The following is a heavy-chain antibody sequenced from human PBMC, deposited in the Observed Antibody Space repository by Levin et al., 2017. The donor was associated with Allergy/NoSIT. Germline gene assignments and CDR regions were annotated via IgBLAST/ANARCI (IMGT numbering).Heavy chain of an antibody. D-gene: IGHD2-21*02. CDR2: ISYDGSNK. J-gene: IGHJ6*02. CDR1: GFTFSSYG. CDR3: AKDRVVTTYYYYGMDV. V-gene: IGHV3-30*18. Sequence: GESLKISCAASGFTFSSYGMHWVRQAPGKGLEWVAVISYDGSNKYYADSVKGRFTISRDNSKNTLYLQMNSLRAEDTAVYYCAKDRVVTTYYYYGMDVWGQGTTVTVSS.